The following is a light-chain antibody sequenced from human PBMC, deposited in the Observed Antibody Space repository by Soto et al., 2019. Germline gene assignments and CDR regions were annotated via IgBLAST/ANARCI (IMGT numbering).Light chain of an antibody. V-gene: IGKV1-39*01. CDR3: QHVSGSPLT. CDR2: AAS. J-gene: IGKJ4*01. Sequence: DIQMTQSPSSLSASVGDRVTITCQASQGVRRYLSWYQQEPGKAPKLLIYAASSLQSGVPSRFSGGASGAVFTLTSSLLHDEVAASYCCQHVSGSPLTFGGGTKVDIK. CDR1: QGVRRY.